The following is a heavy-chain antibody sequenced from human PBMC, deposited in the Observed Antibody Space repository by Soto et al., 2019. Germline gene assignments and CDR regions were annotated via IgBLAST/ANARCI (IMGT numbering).Heavy chain of an antibody. CDR1: GYSFTTYG. Sequence: QVQLVQSGAEVKKPGAPVKVSCKASGYSFTTYGISWVRQAPGQGLEWMGWISAYNGHTNYAQKVQGRVTMTTDTSTSTADMELRSLRSDDTAVYYRARDLDIVATTPPDYWGQGTLVTVSS. J-gene: IGHJ4*02. V-gene: IGHV1-18*01. D-gene: IGHD5-12*01. CDR2: ISAYNGHT. CDR3: ARDLDIVATTPPDY.